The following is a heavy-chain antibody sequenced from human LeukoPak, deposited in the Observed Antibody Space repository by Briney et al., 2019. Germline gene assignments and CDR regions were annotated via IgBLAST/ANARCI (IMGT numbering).Heavy chain of an antibody. Sequence: PGRSLRLSCAASGFTFSSYGMHWVRQAPGKGLEWVAVIWYDGSNKYYADSVKGRFTISRDNSKNTLYLQMNSLRAEDTAVYYCARGQNYYDSNGYYSGTYYFDYWGQGTLVTVSS. V-gene: IGHV3-33*01. CDR1: GFTFSSYG. D-gene: IGHD3-22*01. J-gene: IGHJ4*02. CDR3: ARGQNYYDSNGYYSGTYYFDY. CDR2: IWYDGSNK.